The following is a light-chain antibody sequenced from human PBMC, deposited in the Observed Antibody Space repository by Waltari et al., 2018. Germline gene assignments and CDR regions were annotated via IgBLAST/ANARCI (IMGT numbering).Light chain of an antibody. J-gene: IGKJ1*01. CDR1: QGIRSW. CDR3: QQANSFPPWT. Sequence: DIQMTQSPSSVSPSVGDRVPITCRASQGIRSWLAWYQQKPGKAPKLLIYAASSLQSGVPSRFSGSGSGTDFTLTISSLQPEDFATYYCQQANSFPPWTFGQGTKVEIK. V-gene: IGKV1-12*01. CDR2: AAS.